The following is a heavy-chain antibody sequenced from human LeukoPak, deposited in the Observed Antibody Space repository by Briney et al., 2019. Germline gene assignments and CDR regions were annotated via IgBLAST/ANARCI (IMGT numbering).Heavy chain of an antibody. CDR1: GDSLNSGNYY. V-gene: IGHV4-31*03. CDR3: ARATLRGDPFDF. J-gene: IGHJ4*02. D-gene: IGHD2-21*02. Sequence: SETLSLTCTVSGDSLNSGNYYWTWVRQHPGKGLEWIGYIFTSGNTYYNPSLKGRLLTSVDTSKSQFPLRLTSVTAANTAVYYCARATLRGDPFDFWGQGIQVTVSS. CDR2: IFTSGNT.